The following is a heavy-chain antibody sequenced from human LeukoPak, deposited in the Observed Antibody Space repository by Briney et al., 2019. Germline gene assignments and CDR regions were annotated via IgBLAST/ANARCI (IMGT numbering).Heavy chain of an antibody. Sequence: GGSLRLSCAASGFTFSSYSMNWVRQAPGKGLEWVSSISSSSSYIYYADSVKGRFTISRDNAKNSLYLQMNSLRAEDTAVYYCAREAQLRADFDYWGQGTLVTVSS. CDR1: GFTFSSYS. V-gene: IGHV3-21*01. CDR2: ISSSSSYI. D-gene: IGHD2-2*01. CDR3: AREAQLRADFDY. J-gene: IGHJ4*02.